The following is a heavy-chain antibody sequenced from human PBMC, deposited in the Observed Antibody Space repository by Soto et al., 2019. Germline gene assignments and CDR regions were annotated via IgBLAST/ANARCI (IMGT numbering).Heavy chain of an antibody. J-gene: IGHJ4*02. CDR3: AREVAGFDY. D-gene: IGHD2-15*01. CDR1: GFTFSSNA. V-gene: IGHV3-30-3*01. CDR2: ISYDGSNK. Sequence: QVQLVESGGGVVQPGRSLRLSCAASGFTFSSNAMHWVRQAPGKGLEWVAVISYDGSNKYYADSVKGRFTISRDNSKNTPYLQMNSLRAEDTAVYYCAREVAGFDYWGQGTLVTVSS.